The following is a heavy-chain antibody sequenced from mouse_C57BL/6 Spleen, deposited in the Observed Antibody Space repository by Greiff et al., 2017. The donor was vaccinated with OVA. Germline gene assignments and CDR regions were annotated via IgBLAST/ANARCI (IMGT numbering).Heavy chain of an antibody. CDR2: IHPSDSDT. V-gene: IGHV1-74*01. J-gene: IGHJ4*01. CDR3: AIYTGSHAMDY. CDR1: GYTFTSYW. D-gene: IGHD4-1*01. Sequence: QVQLKQPGAELVKPGASVKVSCKASGYTFTSYWMHWVKQRPGQGLEWIGRIHPSDSDTNYNQKFKGKATLTVDKSSSTAYMQLSSLTSEDSAVYYCAIYTGSHAMDYWGQGTSVTVSS.